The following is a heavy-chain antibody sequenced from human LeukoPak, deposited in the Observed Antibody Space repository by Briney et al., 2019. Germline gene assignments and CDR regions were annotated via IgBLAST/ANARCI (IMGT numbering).Heavy chain of an antibody. CDR3: ARVSQQWLVGGDY. Sequence: PGGSLRLSCAASGFTFSSYSMNWVRQAPGKGLEWVANIKQDGSEKYYVDSVKGRFTISGDNAKNSLYLQMNSLRAEDTAVYYCARVSQQWLVGGDYWGQGTLVTVSS. V-gene: IGHV3-7*01. CDR1: GFTFSSYS. D-gene: IGHD6-19*01. CDR2: IKQDGSEK. J-gene: IGHJ4*02.